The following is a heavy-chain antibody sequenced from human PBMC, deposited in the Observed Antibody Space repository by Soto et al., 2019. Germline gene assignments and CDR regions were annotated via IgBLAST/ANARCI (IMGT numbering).Heavy chain of an antibody. CDR3: ARDALLDSSSPDYYYYGMDV. CDR1: GYTFTGYY. Sequence: ASVKVSCKASGYTFTGYYMHWVRQAPGQGLEWMGWINPNSGGTNYAQKFQGWVTMTRDTSISTAYMELSRLRSDDTAVYYCARDALLDSSSPDYYYYGMDVWGQGTTVTVSS. J-gene: IGHJ6*02. V-gene: IGHV1-2*04. CDR2: INPNSGGT. D-gene: IGHD6-6*01.